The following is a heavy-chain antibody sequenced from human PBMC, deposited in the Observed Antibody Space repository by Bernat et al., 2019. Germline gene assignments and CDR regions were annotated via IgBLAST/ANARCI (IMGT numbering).Heavy chain of an antibody. CDR1: GFSLSTSGMC. CDR3: ARTSGSYSHDTSFDY. Sequence: QVTLRESGPALVKPTQTLTLTCTFSGFSLSTSGMCVSWIRQPPGKALEWLALIDWDDDKYYSTSLKTRLTISKDTSKNQVVLTMTNMDPVDTATYYCARTSGSYSHDTSFDYRGQGTLVTVSS. J-gene: IGHJ4*02. V-gene: IGHV2-70*01. CDR2: IDWDDDK. D-gene: IGHD1-26*01.